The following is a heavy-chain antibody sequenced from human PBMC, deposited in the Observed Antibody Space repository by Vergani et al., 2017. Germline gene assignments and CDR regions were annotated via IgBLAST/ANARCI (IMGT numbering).Heavy chain of an antibody. J-gene: IGHJ4*02. D-gene: IGHD6-19*01. V-gene: IGHV1-18*01. CDR3: ARGSIAVAGTGDY. CDR1: GYNFANYG. CDR2: ISAYNGNT. Sequence: LLVQSGSEVKNPGASVRVTCKASGYNFANYGIAWVRQAPGQGLEWMGWISAYNGNTNYAQKLQGRVTMTTDTSTSTAYMELRSLRSDDTAVYYCARGSIAVAGTGDYWGQGTLVTVSS.